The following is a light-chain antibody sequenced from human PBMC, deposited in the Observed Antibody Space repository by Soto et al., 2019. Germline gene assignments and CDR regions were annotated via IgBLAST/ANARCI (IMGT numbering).Light chain of an antibody. V-gene: IGLV1-44*01. Sequence: QSVLTQPPSASGTRGQRVTISCSGSSSNIGSNTVSWYQQLPGTAPKLLIYRDIQWPSGVPDRFSGSKSGTSASLAISGLQSEDEADYYCATWDDSLNGWVFGGGTKLTVL. CDR1: SSNIGSNT. CDR2: RDI. J-gene: IGLJ3*02. CDR3: ATWDDSLNGWV.